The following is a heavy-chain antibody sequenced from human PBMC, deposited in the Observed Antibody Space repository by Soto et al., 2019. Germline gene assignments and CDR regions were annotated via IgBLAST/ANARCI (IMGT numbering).Heavy chain of an antibody. J-gene: IGHJ4*02. CDR2: IYYSGST. V-gene: IGHV4-31*03. CDR3: ARGPTAGYCSSTSCYGGVAY. D-gene: IGHD2-2*01. CDR1: GGSISSGGYY. Sequence: PSETLSLTCTVSGGSISSGGYYWSWIRQHPGKGLEWIGYIYYSGSTYYSPSLKSRVTISVDTSKNQFSLKLSSVTAADTAVYYCARGPTAGYCSSTSCYGGVAYWGQGTLVTVSS.